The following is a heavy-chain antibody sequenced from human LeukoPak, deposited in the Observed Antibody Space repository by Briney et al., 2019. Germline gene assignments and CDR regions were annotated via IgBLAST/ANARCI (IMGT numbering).Heavy chain of an antibody. D-gene: IGHD3-3*01. CDR2: IIPIFGTA. CDR3: AILPGDFWSGYYKGRTYYYYMDV. V-gene: IGHV1-69*05. CDR1: GGTFSSYA. J-gene: IGHJ6*03. Sequence: SVKVSCKASGGTFSSYAISWVRQAPGQGLEWMGGIIPIFGTANHAQKFQGRVTITTDESTSTAYMELSSLRSEDTAVYYCAILPGDFWSGYYKGRTYYYYMDVWGKGTTVTVSS.